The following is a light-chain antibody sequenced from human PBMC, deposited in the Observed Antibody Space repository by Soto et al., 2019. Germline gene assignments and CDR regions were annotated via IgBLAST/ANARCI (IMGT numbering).Light chain of an antibody. J-gene: IGKJ3*01. Sequence: EIVLTQSPGTLSLSPGERATLSCRASQSVSSSYLAWYQQKPGQAPRLLIYGASNRATGIPDRFSVSASGTNFTLTISRLEPEDFVVYYCQHYGTSALFGPGTKVDIK. V-gene: IGKV3-20*01. CDR3: QHYGTSAL. CDR2: GAS. CDR1: QSVSSSY.